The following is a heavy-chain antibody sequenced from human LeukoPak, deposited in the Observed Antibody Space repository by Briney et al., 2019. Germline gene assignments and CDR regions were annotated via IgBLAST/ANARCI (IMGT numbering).Heavy chain of an antibody. CDR1: GGSFSGYY. J-gene: IGHJ4*02. V-gene: IGHV4-59*01. D-gene: IGHD3-10*01. CDR3: AKVLSPVEWFGELLTGDFDY. CDR2: IYYSGST. Sequence: PSETLSLTCAVYGGSFSGYYWSWIRQPPGRGLEWIGYIYYSGSTNYNPSLKSRVTISVDTSKNQFSLKLSSVTAADTAVYYCAKVLSPVEWFGELLTGDFDYWGQGTLVTVSS.